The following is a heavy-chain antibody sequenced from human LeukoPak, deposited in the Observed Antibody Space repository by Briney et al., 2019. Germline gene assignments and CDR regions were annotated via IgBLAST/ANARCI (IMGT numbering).Heavy chain of an antibody. D-gene: IGHD3-22*01. CDR2: IYYSGST. Sequence: PSETLSLTCTVSGGSISSYYWSWIRQPPGEGLEWIGDIYYSGSTNYNPSLKSRVTMSVDSSKDQFSLNMSSVTAADTAVYYCARSSSGYYPDYWGQGTLVTVSS. V-gene: IGHV4-59*08. CDR1: GGSISSYY. CDR3: ARSSSGYYPDY. J-gene: IGHJ4*02.